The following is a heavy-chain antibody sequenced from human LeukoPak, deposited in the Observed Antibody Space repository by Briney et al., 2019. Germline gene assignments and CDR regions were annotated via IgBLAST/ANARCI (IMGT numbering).Heavy chain of an antibody. D-gene: IGHD5-18*01. CDR2: ISSSSSYI. J-gene: IGHJ4*02. Sequence: PGGSLRLSCAASEFTFSTYSMNWVRQAPGKGLEWVSSISSSSSYIYYADSVKGRFTIPRHNAKNSLYLQMNSQRAEDTSVYYCARGENNYGYYYFDYWGQGTLGTVSS. V-gene: IGHV3-21*01. CDR3: ARGENNYGYYYFDY. CDR1: EFTFSTYS.